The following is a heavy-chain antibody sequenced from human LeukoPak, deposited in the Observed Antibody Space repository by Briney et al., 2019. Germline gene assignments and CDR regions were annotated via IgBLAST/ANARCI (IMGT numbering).Heavy chain of an antibody. Sequence: GGSLRLSCAASGFTFSSFAMTWVCQAPGKGLEWVSVISASGGSTYYADSVKGRFTISRDNSKNTLYLQMNSLRAEDTAVYYCAKISGYDLYYFDYWGQGTLVTVSS. J-gene: IGHJ4*02. V-gene: IGHV3-23*01. CDR1: GFTFSSFA. D-gene: IGHD5-12*01. CDR2: ISASGGST. CDR3: AKISGYDLYYFDY.